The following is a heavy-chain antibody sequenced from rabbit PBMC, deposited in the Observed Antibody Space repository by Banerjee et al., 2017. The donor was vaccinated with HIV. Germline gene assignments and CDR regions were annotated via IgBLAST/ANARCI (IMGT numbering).Heavy chain of an antibody. CDR2: IGGGDGST. J-gene: IGHJ4*01. CDR3: ARAYLGSSNYYGAFNL. Sequence: EESGGDLVKPGASLTLTCTASGFSFSSYAMCWVRQAPGKGPEWIACIGGGDGSTYYASWVNGRFTVSLDNVQNTVFLQMTSLTAADTATYFCARAYLGSSNYYGAFNLWGQGTLVTVS. V-gene: IGHV1S47*01. D-gene: IGHD8-1*01. CDR1: GFSFSSYA.